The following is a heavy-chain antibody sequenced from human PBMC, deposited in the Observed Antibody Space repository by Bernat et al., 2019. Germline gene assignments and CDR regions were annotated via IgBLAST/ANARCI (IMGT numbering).Heavy chain of an antibody. CDR2: INHSGST. J-gene: IGHJ4*01. CDR1: GGSFSGYY. V-gene: IGHV4-34*01. Sequence: QVQLQQWGAGLLKPSETLSLTCAVYGGSFSGYYWSWIRQPPGKGLEWIGEINHSGSTNYNPSLKSRVTISVDTSKNQFSLRLNSVTAADTAVYYCARLINGCPGDNWGQEPWSPSP. CDR3: ARLINGCPGDN. D-gene: IGHD5-24*01.